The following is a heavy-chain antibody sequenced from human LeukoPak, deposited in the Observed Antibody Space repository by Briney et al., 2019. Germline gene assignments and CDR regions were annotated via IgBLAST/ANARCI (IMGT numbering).Heavy chain of an antibody. CDR3: ARPRWLVRGGFDY. J-gene: IGHJ4*02. CDR2: IKKDGSEK. D-gene: IGHD6-19*01. V-gene: IGHV3-7*03. Sequence: GGSLRLSCAASGFTFSSYWMSWVRQAPGKGLEWVANIKKDGSEKYYVDSVKGRFTISRDNAKNLLYLQMNSLRAEDTAVYYCARPRWLVRGGFDYWGQGTLVTVSS. CDR1: GFTFSSYW.